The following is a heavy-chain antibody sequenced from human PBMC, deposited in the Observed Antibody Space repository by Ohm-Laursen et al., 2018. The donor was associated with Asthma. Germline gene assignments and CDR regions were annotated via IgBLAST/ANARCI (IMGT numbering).Heavy chain of an antibody. Sequence: SLRLSCAASGCTFSRHSIHWVRQVPGKGLEWVASISTASTFIYYADPVRGRFTTSRDNAKNSVYLQMNSLRADDTALYYCARIGPEWELPGREYSLHHWGQGTQVTVSS. CDR3: ARIGPEWELPGREYSLHH. J-gene: IGHJ1*01. CDR2: ISTASTFI. D-gene: IGHD1-26*01. CDR1: GCTFSRHS. V-gene: IGHV3-21*01.